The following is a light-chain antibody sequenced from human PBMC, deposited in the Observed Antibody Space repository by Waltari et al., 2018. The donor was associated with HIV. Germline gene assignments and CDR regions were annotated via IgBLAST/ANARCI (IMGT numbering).Light chain of an antibody. Sequence: QSALTQPASVSGSPGQSITISCTGTSSDVGGYYCVSWYQQHPGKAPKIMIYEVTNRPSGVSDRFSGSKSDNTASLTIAGLQAEDEADYYCSSYTSSSTYVFGTGTKVTVL. CDR1: SSDVGGYYC. J-gene: IGLJ1*01. CDR2: EVT. V-gene: IGLV2-14*01. CDR3: SSYTSSSTYV.